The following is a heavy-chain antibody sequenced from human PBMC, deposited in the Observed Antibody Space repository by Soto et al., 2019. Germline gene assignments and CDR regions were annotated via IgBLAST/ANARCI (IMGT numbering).Heavy chain of an antibody. Sequence: EVQLVESGGGLVQPGGSLRLSCAASGLTFSSYWMHWVRQAPGKGLVWVSRINSDGSSTSYADSVKGRFTTSRDNAKNTLYLQMSSLRAEDTAVYYCALSHTVTTDYWGQGTLVTVSS. CDR2: INSDGSST. D-gene: IGHD4-17*01. J-gene: IGHJ4*02. CDR1: GLTFSSYW. CDR3: ALSHTVTTDY. V-gene: IGHV3-74*01.